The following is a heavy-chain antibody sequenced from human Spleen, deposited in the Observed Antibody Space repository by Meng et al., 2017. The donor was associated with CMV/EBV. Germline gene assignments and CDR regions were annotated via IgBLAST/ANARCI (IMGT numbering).Heavy chain of an antibody. J-gene: IGHJ3*02. CDR1: GFTFSNFA. Sequence: GGSLRLSCAATGFTFSNFAMNWVRQAPGKGLEWVSSISESGGTTDYADSVKGRFTISRDQSKNTLYLQMNSLRVEDTAVYYCARDDGFIRGQGTRVTVSS. CDR2: ISESGGTT. CDR3: ARDDGFI. D-gene: IGHD3-10*01. V-gene: IGHV3-23*01.